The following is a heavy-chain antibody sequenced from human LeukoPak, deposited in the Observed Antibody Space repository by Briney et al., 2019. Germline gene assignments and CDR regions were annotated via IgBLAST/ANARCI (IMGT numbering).Heavy chain of an antibody. CDR3: ARSYWTGYHHLDF. J-gene: IGHJ4*02. V-gene: IGHV4-4*02. CDR1: GGSISSSYW. CDR2: SYHSGTT. D-gene: IGHD3/OR15-3a*01. Sequence: SETLSLTCAVSGGSISSSYWWTWVRQPPGKGLEWIGESYHSGTTNYNPSLKSRLTISVDKSKNQFSLKLSSVTAADTAVYYCARSYWTGYHHLDFWGQGTLVTVSS.